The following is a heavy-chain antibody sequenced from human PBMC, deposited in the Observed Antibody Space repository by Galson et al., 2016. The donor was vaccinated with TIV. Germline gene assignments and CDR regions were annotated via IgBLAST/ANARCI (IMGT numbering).Heavy chain of an antibody. D-gene: IGHD1-14*01. CDR3: ARVRESANSRNHHYYMDV. J-gene: IGHJ6*03. CDR1: GVTFSSYA. Sequence: SVKVSCKASGVTFSSYAISWVRQAPGQGLEWMGGIISIFGVPNYAQKFQGRVTITADESTKTAYMDLSSLRSDDTAVYYCARVRESANSRNHHYYMDVWGKGPSVTVSS. V-gene: IGHV1-69*13. CDR2: IISIFGVP.